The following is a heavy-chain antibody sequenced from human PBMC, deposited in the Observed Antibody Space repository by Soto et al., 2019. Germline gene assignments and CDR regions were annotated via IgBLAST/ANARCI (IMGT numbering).Heavy chain of an antibody. CDR3: ASALYCSGGSCSFDP. CDR2: IYYTGST. V-gene: IGHV4-61*01. Sequence: QVQLQESGPGLVKPSETLSLTCTVSGGSVSSGNYYWSWIRQPPGKGLEWIGFIYYTGSTSYNPSPKGRVTXSXXXSXXQFSLKLTSVTAADTAVYYCASALYCSGGSCSFDPWGQGTLVTVSS. D-gene: IGHD2-15*01. CDR1: GGSVSSGNYY. J-gene: IGHJ5*02.